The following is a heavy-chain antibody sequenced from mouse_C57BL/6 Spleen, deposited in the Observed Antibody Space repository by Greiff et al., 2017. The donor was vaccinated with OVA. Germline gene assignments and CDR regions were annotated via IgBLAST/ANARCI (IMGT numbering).Heavy chain of an antibody. V-gene: IGHV1-72*01. D-gene: IGHD1-1*01. Sequence: VQLQQPGAELVMPGASVKLSCKASGYTFTSYWMHWVKQRPGRGLEWIGRIDPTSGGTKYNEKFKSKATLTVDKPSSTAYMQLSSLTSEDSAVYYCASDYYGSSPLFDYWGQGTTLTVSS. J-gene: IGHJ2*01. CDR1: GYTFTSYW. CDR3: ASDYYGSSPLFDY. CDR2: IDPTSGGT.